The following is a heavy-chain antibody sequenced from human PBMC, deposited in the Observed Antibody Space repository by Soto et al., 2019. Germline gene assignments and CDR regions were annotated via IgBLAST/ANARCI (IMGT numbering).Heavy chain of an antibody. CDR1: GGSISNYY. Sequence: SETLSFTCTVSGGSISNYYWSWIRQPPGKGLEWIGYISNSGSTHYIPSLESRVTISVDSSKNLFSLRLSSVTAADTAVYYCARHIPRAGTVFDYWGQGTLVTVSS. CDR2: ISNSGST. V-gene: IGHV4-59*08. J-gene: IGHJ4*02. D-gene: IGHD6-19*01. CDR3: ARHIPRAGTVFDY.